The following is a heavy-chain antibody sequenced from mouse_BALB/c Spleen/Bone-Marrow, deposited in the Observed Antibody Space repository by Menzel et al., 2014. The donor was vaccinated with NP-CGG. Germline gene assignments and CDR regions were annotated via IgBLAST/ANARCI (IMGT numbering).Heavy chain of an antibody. CDR2: ISSGSSTI. J-gene: IGHJ2*01. D-gene: IGHD4-1*01. V-gene: IGHV5-17*02. Sequence: EVHLVESGGGLVQPGGSRKLFCAASGFTFSSFGMHWVRQAPERGLEWVAYISSGSSTIFYADTVKGRFTISRDNPKNTLFLQMTSLRSEDTAMYYCTRGGNWEDFDYWGQGTTLTVSS. CDR1: GFTFSSFG. CDR3: TRGGNWEDFDY.